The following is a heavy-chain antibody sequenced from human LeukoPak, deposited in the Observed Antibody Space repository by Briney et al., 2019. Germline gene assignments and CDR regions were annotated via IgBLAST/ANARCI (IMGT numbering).Heavy chain of an antibody. J-gene: IGHJ4*02. CDR2: INHSGST. CDR3: ARGGYFDY. V-gene: IGHV4-34*01. D-gene: IGHD3-10*01. Sequence: SETLSLTCAVYGGSFSGYYWSWIRQPPGRGLEWIGEINHSGSTNYNPSLKSRVTISVDTSKNQFSLKLSSVTAADTAVYYCARGGYFDYWGQGTLVTVSS. CDR1: GGSFSGYY.